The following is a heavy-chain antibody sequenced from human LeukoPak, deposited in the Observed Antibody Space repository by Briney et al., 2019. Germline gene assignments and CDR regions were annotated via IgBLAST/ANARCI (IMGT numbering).Heavy chain of an antibody. V-gene: IGHV4-59*12. J-gene: IGHJ4*02. D-gene: IGHD1-14*01. CDR1: GGSISSYY. CDR3: VGPDANQDANAAY. Sequence: PSETLSLTCTVSGGSISSYYWSWIRQPPGKGLEWIGYIYYSGSTNYNPSLKSRVTISVDRSKNQFSLKLSSVTAADTAVYYCVGPDANQDANAAYWGQGTLVTVSS. CDR2: IYYSGST.